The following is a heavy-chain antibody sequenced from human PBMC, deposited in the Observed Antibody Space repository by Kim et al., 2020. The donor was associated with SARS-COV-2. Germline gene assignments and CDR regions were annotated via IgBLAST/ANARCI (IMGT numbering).Heavy chain of an antibody. D-gene: IGHD6-19*01. J-gene: IGHJ2*01. V-gene: IGHV4-59*01. Sequence: SNPPHTSRVTTSVDTSKNQFSLNLSSVTAADTAVYYCAKMYGSSNWFFDLWGRGSLVTVSS. CDR3: AKMYGSSNWFFDL.